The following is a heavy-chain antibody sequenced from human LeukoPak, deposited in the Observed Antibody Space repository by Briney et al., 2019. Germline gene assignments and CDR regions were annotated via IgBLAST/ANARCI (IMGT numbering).Heavy chain of an antibody. V-gene: IGHV3-74*01. CDR3: ARRRTNYYYHYGMDV. CDR2: IKSDGSST. J-gene: IGHJ6*02. CDR1: GFTFKDYW. Sequence: GGSLRLSCAASGFTFKDYWMHWVRQAPGKGLVWVSRIKSDGSSTSYADSVKGRFTISRDNAKNALYLQMKSLRAEDSGVYYCARRRTNYYYHYGMDVWGQGTTVTVSS.